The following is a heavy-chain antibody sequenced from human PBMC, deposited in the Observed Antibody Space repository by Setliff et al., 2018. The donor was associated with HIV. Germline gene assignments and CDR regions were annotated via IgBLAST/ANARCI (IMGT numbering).Heavy chain of an antibody. CDR1: GNTFGRHW. CDR2: IYPGDPDA. Sequence: GESLKISCKGSGNTFGRHWVAWVRQMPGKGLEWMGMIYPGDPDARYNPSLQGQVTISADKSTDTAYLQWDNLRASDTAMYYCAKYSPAAWFDSWGQGTLVTVLL. J-gene: IGHJ5*01. CDR3: AKYSPAAWFDS. D-gene: IGHD2-15*01. V-gene: IGHV5-51*01.